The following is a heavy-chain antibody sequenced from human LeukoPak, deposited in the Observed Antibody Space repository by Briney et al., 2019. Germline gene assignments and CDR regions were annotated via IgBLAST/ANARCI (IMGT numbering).Heavy chain of an antibody. J-gene: IGHJ4*02. Sequence: ASVKVSCQASGYTFTGYYIHWVRQAPGQGLEWMGWINPNSGGTNYAQKFQGRVTMTRDTSISTAYMELSRLRSDDTAVYYCARGNDYGDYFDYWGQGTLVTVSS. D-gene: IGHD4-17*01. CDR1: GYTFTGYY. CDR3: ARGNDYGDYFDY. V-gene: IGHV1-2*02. CDR2: INPNSGGT.